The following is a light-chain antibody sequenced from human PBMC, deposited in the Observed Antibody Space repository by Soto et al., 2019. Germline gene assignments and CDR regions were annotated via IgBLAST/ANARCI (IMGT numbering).Light chain of an antibody. CDR3: QQANSFPLT. CDR1: QSISSY. CDR2: AAS. J-gene: IGKJ4*01. Sequence: DIQMTQSPSSLSASLGDRVTIXXRASQSISSYLNWDQQKPGTAPKLXIDAASSLQSGGPSRFSGSGSGTDFTLTISSLQPEDFATYYCQQANSFPLTFGGGTKVDIK. V-gene: IGKV1-12*01.